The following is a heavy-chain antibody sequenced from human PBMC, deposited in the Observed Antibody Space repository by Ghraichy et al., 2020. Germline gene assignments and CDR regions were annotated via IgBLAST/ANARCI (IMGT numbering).Heavy chain of an antibody. CDR1: GFSFSSYA. V-gene: IGHV3-23*01. CDR2: ISGSGDST. Sequence: GGSLRLSCAASGFSFSSYAMTWVRQAPGKGLEWVSAISGSGDSTYYADSVKGRLTISRDNSKNTLYLQMNTLRAEDTAVYYCARGYCSSITCPLVGAFDIWGQGTVVTVSS. CDR3: ARGYCSSITCPLVGAFDI. J-gene: IGHJ3*02. D-gene: IGHD2-2*01.